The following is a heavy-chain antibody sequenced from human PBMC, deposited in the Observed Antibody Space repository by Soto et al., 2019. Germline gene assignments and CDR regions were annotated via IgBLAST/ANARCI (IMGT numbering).Heavy chain of an antibody. CDR3: ATEPRDNYYHRSGGEL. D-gene: IGHD3-22*01. V-gene: IGHV1-24*01. Sequence: ASVKVSCKVSGYSLTELSMHWVRQAPGKGLEWMGGLDPEDGETVYAQKFQGRVTMTEDTSTDTAYMELSSLRSEDTAVYYCATEPRDNYYHRSGGELWGQGTLVTVSS. J-gene: IGHJ4*02. CDR1: GYSLTELS. CDR2: LDPEDGET.